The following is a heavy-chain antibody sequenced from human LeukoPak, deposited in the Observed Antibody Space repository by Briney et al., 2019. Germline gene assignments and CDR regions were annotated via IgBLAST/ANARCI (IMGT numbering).Heavy chain of an antibody. CDR3: ARDTITFGGVIAQYYFDY. CDR2: IYTSGST. D-gene: IGHD3-16*02. J-gene: IGHJ4*02. V-gene: IGHV4-61*02. Sequence: SETLSLTCTVSGGSISSSSYYWNWIRQPAGKGLEWIGRIYTSGSTNYNPSLKSRVTISVDTSKNQFSLKLSSVTAADTAVYYCARDTITFGGVIAQYYFDYWGQGTLVTVSS. CDR1: GGSISSSSYY.